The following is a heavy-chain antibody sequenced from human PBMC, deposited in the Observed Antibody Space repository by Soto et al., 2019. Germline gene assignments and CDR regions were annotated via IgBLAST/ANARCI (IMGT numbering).Heavy chain of an antibody. CDR3: ARSIRGPRRFNGMDV. Sequence: SGPTLVNPTETLTLTWTFSGFSLTRPGMCVSWIRQAPGKALEWLALIERDDDDKYYSTSLKTRLTISKDTRQNQVVLTMANMEPAETATYYCARSIRGPRRFNGMDVWGQGTTVTVSS. J-gene: IGHJ6*02. CDR2: IERDDDDK. CDR1: GFSLTRPGMC. V-gene: IGHV2-70*13. D-gene: IGHD1-20*01.